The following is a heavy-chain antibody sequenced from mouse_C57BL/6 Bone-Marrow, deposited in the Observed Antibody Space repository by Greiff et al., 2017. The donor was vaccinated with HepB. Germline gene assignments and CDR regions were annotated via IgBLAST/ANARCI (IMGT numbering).Heavy chain of an antibody. D-gene: IGHD1-1*01. CDR2: IYPGSGST. V-gene: IGHV1-55*01. CDR3: ARISYYYGSRTTY. Sequence: QVQLKQPGAELVKPGASVKMSCKASGYTFTSYWITWVKQRPGQGLEWIGDIYPGSGSTNYNEKFKSKATLTVDTSSSTAYMQLSSLTSEDSAVYYCARISYYYGSRTTYWGQGTLVTVSA. J-gene: IGHJ3*01. CDR1: GYTFTSYW.